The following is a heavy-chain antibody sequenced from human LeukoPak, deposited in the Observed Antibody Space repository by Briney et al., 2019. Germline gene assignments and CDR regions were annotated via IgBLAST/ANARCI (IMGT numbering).Heavy chain of an antibody. CDR3: ARDVPHNWFDT. CDR2: INSDGGGA. CDR1: GITFGNNW. Sequence: GGSLRLSCAASGITFGNNWMHWVRQGPGKGLVWISRINSDGGGAIYADTVKGRFTVSRDNAKNTLYLQMNSLRAEDTAVYYCARDVPHNWFDTWGQGTLVTVSS. V-gene: IGHV3-74*01. J-gene: IGHJ5*02.